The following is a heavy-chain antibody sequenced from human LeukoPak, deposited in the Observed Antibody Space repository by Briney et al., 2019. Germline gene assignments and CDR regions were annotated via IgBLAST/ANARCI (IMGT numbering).Heavy chain of an antibody. D-gene: IGHD2-15*01. CDR1: GGSISSSSYY. Sequence: PSENLSLTCTVSGGSISSSSYYWGWIRQPPGKGLEWIGSIYYSGSTYYNPSLKSRVTISVDTSKNQFSLKLSSVTAADTAVYYCARLNCSGGSCYMLTLRYYFDYWGQGTLVTVSS. V-gene: IGHV4-39*01. CDR2: IYYSGST. CDR3: ARLNCSGGSCYMLTLRYYFDY. J-gene: IGHJ4*02.